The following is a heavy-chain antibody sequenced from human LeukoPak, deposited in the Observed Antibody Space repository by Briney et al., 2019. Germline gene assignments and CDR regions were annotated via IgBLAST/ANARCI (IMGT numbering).Heavy chain of an antibody. J-gene: IGHJ5*02. Sequence: ASVKVSCKASGYTFTSYDINWVRQATGQGLEWMGWMNPNSGNTGYAQKFQGRVTITRNTSISTAYMELSSLRSEDTAVYYCARGWGRGYCSSTSCYTVWFDPWGQGTLVTVSS. V-gene: IGHV1-8*03. CDR3: ARGWGRGYCSSTSCYTVWFDP. D-gene: IGHD2-2*02. CDR2: MNPNSGNT. CDR1: GYTFTSYD.